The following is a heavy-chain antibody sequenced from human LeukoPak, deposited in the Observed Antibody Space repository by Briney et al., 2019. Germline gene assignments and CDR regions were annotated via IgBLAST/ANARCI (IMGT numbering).Heavy chain of an antibody. CDR3: ARDAVAWALELRYYYGMDV. CDR2: INPNDGST. CDR1: GYTFTTYW. Sequence: ASVKVSCKASGYTFTTYWIQWVRQAPGQGLEWVALINPNDGSTTYAHKFQGRVTMTRDTSTSTVYMELSSLRSEDTAVYYCARDAVAWALELRYYYGMDVWGQGTTVTVSS. J-gene: IGHJ6*02. D-gene: IGHD1-7*01. V-gene: IGHV1-46*01.